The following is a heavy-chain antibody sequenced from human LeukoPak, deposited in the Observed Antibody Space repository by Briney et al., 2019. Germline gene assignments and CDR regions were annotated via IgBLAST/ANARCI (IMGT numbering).Heavy chain of an antibody. V-gene: IGHV3-7*01. CDR2: IKQDGSEK. D-gene: IGHD2-2*01. CDR3: ARDPRYCSSTSCHDAFDI. CDR1: GFTFSSYW. J-gene: IGHJ3*02. Sequence: PGGSLRLSCAASGFTFSSYWMSWVRQAPGKGLEWVANIKQDGSEKYYVDSMKGRFTISRDNAKNSLYLQMNSLRAEDTAVYYCARDPRYCSSTSCHDAFDIWGQGTMVTVSS.